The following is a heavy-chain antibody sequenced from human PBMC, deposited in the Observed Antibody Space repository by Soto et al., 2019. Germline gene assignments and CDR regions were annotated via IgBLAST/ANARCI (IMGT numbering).Heavy chain of an antibody. D-gene: IGHD1-1*01. CDR3: AREYTTAWYRAFDI. Sequence: QMQLQESGPGLVKPSLTLSLTCTVSGGSISSGGYYWSWLRQHPRKGLEWIGYIYSSGVTSYNPSLKSRVTISDDTSKNLFSLKLTSVTDADTAVYFCAREYTTAWYRAFDIWGRGTMVTVSS. CDR2: IYSSGVT. V-gene: IGHV4-31*03. J-gene: IGHJ3*02. CDR1: GGSISSGGYY.